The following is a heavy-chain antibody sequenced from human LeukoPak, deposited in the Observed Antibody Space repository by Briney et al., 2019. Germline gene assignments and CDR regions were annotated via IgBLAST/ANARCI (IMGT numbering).Heavy chain of an antibody. V-gene: IGHV4-31*03. CDR2: IYYSGAA. D-gene: IGHD3-10*01. J-gene: IGHJ4*02. CDR3: ARGRYYGFSGDS. CDR1: GGSIGNDGYY. Sequence: SQTLSLTCTVSGGSIGNDGYYWNWLRQHPGRGLEWIAFIYYSGAASYNPSHKSRVTISVDTSTNQFSLKLTSVTAADTAVYFCARGRYYGFSGDSWGQGTLVTVSS.